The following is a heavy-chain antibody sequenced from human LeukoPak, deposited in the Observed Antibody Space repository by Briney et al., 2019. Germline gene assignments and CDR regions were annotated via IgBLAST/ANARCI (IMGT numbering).Heavy chain of an antibody. V-gene: IGHV3-74*01. Sequence: GGSLRLSCAASGFTFSSYWMHWVRQSPGKGLVWVSRINSDGSSTSYADSVKGRFTISRDNAKNTLYLQMNSLRAEDTAVYYCARDYYDSSGYYWCDPWGQGTLVTVSS. CDR3: ARDYYDSSGYYWCDP. J-gene: IGHJ5*02. D-gene: IGHD3-22*01. CDR2: INSDGSST. CDR1: GFTFSSYW.